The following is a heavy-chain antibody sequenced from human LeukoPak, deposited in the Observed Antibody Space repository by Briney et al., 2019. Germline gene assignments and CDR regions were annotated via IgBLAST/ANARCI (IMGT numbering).Heavy chain of an antibody. Sequence: GGSLRLSCAASGFTFSNYSMNWVRQAPGKGLEWVSSISSSSSYIYYADSVKGRFSISRDSSKNILYLQMNSLRAEDTAVYYCAKDRCSNGVGCYYYYMDVWGKGTSVTISS. CDR2: ISSSSSYI. D-gene: IGHD2-8*01. CDR1: GFTFSNYS. V-gene: IGHV3-21*01. J-gene: IGHJ6*03. CDR3: AKDRCSNGVGCYYYYMDV.